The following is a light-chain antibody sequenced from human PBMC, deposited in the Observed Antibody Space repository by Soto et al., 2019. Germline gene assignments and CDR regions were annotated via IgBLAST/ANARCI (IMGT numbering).Light chain of an antibody. CDR1: QSVSST. J-gene: IGKJ5*01. V-gene: IGKV3-15*01. CDR2: GAS. Sequence: IVVTQSPSTLSVSPVERATLSFRASQSVSSTLAWYQQKPGQAPRLLIYGASTRATGIPARFSGSGSGTEFTLTISSLQSEDFAVYYCQQYNNWPPINFGQGTRLEIK. CDR3: QQYNNWPPIN.